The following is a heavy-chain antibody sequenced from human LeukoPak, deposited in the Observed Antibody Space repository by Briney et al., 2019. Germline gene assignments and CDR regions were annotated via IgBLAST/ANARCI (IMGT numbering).Heavy chain of an antibody. CDR1: GYTFTSYD. CDR3: ARDGHGGNSFDY. J-gene: IGHJ4*02. CDR2: INANSGGT. D-gene: IGHD4-23*01. V-gene: IGHV1-2*02. Sequence: GASVKVPCKASGYTFTSYDISWVRQAPGQGLEWMGWINANSGGTDYAQKFQDRVTMTRDTSISTAYMELSRLRSDDTAVYYCARDGHGGNSFDYWGQGTLVTVSS.